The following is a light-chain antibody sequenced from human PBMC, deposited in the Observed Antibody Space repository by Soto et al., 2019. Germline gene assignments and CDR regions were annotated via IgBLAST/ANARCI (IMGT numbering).Light chain of an antibody. CDR2: RAS. V-gene: IGKV3-15*01. CDR3: QQYQNLWT. J-gene: IGKJ1*01. CDR1: HYVYSN. Sequence: EIVMTHSPATLSVSPWERATLSCAASHYVYSNVAWFQQRPGQAPRLLIYRASARATGTPARFSGSGSGTEFTLTITSLQSEDFALYYCQQYQNLWTFGQGTKVDIK.